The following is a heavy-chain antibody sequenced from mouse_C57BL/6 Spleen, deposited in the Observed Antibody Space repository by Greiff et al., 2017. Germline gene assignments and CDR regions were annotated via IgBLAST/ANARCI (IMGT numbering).Heavy chain of an antibody. D-gene: IGHD1-1*01. Sequence: QVQLQQPGAELVKPGASVKMSCKASGYTFTSYWITWVKQRPGQGLEWIGDIYPGSGSTNYNEKFKSKATLTVDTSSSTAYMQLSSLTSEDSAVYYCARSDYYGSSRDYWGQGTTLTFSS. CDR3: ARSDYYGSSRDY. CDR2: IYPGSGST. V-gene: IGHV1-55*01. J-gene: IGHJ2*01. CDR1: GYTFTSYW.